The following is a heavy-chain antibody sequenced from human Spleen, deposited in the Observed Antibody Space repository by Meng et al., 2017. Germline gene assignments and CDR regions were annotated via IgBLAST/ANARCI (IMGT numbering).Heavy chain of an antibody. J-gene: IGHJ6*02. D-gene: IGHD3-22*01. CDR2: IWYDGSNK. Sequence: GGSLRLSCAASGFTFSNYAMTWVRQAPGKGLEWVAVIWYDGSNKYYADSVKGRFTISRDNSKNTLYLQMNSLRAEDTAIYYCARVYDSSGYYSYYYGMDVWGQGTTVTVSS. CDR3: ARVYDSSGYYSYYYGMDV. CDR1: GFTFSNYA. V-gene: IGHV3-33*08.